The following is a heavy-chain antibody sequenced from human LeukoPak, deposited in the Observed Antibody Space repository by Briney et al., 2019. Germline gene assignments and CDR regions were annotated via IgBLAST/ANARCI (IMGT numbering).Heavy chain of an antibody. Sequence: SETLSLTCSVSGGSISSYYWSWIRQPPGKGLEWIGYIYYSGSTNYNPSLKSRITISVDTSKNQFSLKLSSVTAADTAVYYCARLGSSWFDPWGQGTLVTVSS. V-gene: IGHV4-59*01. CDR3: ARLGSSWFDP. CDR2: IYYSGST. CDR1: GGSISSYY. D-gene: IGHD6-13*01. J-gene: IGHJ5*02.